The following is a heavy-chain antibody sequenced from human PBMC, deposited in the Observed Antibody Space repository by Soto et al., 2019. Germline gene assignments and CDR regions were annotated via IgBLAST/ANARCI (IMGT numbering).Heavy chain of an antibody. D-gene: IGHD6-6*01. V-gene: IGHV3-30*18. CDR3: AKVIRADSTSSNFYYYSAMDV. Sequence: QVQMVESGGGVVQAGRSLRLSCAASGFSFSAYGLHWARQAPGKGLEWLAVISNDGRNTYYADSVKGRFTISRDNSKDTLFLQMNSLRGEDTAIYYCAKVIRADSTSSNFYYYSAMDVWGQGTTVTVSS. CDR1: GFSFSAYG. CDR2: ISNDGRNT. J-gene: IGHJ6*02.